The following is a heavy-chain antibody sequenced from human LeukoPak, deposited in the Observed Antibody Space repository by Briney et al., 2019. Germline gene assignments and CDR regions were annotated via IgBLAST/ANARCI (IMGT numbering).Heavy chain of an antibody. Sequence: PSETLSHTCAVYDGSFSGYYWSWIRQPPGKGLEWIGEINHSGSTNYNPSLKSRVTISVDTSKNQFSLKLSSVTAADTAVYYCARAPPLITFGGVIVLRGFFDYWGQGTLVTVSS. J-gene: IGHJ4*02. CDR2: INHSGST. CDR3: ARAPPLITFGGVIVLRGFFDY. V-gene: IGHV4-34*01. D-gene: IGHD3-16*02. CDR1: DGSFSGYY.